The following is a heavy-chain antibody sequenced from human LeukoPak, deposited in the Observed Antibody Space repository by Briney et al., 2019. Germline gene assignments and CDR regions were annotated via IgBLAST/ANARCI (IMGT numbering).Heavy chain of an antibody. Sequence: ASVKVSCKASGYTFTNYAMHWVRQAPGQRLEWMGWINAGNGNTKYSQNFQDRVTITRDTSTSTAYMELRSLKSDDTAVYYCARDERAAAAGSEYYFDYWGQGTLVTVSS. CDR2: INAGNGNT. CDR1: GYTFTNYA. J-gene: IGHJ4*02. V-gene: IGHV1-3*01. CDR3: ARDERAAAAGSEYYFDY. D-gene: IGHD6-13*01.